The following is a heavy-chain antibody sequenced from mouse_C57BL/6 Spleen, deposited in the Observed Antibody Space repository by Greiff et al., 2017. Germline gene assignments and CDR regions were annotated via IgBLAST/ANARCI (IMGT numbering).Heavy chain of an antibody. CDR1: GYTFTSYW. D-gene: IGHD2-1*01. Sequence: QVQLQQSGAELVRPGTSVKLSCKASGYTFTSYWMHWVKQRPGQGLEWIGVIDPSDSYTNYNQKFKGKATLTVDTSSSTAYMQLSSLTSEDSAVYYCARGGNSYAMDYWGQGTSVTVSS. J-gene: IGHJ4*01. CDR2: IDPSDSYT. CDR3: ARGGNSYAMDY. V-gene: IGHV1-59*01.